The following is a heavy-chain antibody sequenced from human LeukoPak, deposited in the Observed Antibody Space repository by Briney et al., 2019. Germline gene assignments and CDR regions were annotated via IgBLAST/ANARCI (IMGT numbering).Heavy chain of an antibody. V-gene: IGHV3-11*01. CDR1: GFTFSDYC. CDR2: ISSSGSTI. CDR3: ASNYYYDSSGLDY. J-gene: IGHJ4*02. D-gene: IGHD3-22*01. Sequence: GGSLRLSCAASGFTFSDYCMSWIRQAPGKGLEWVSYISSSGSTIYYADSVKGRFTISRDNAKNSLYLQMNSLRAEDTAVYYCASNYYYDSSGLDYWGQGTLVTVSS.